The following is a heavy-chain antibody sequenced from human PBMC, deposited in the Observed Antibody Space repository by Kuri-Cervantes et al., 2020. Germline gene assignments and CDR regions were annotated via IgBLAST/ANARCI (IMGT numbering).Heavy chain of an antibody. CDR2: INSDGSST. D-gene: IGHD1-26*01. V-gene: IGHV3-74*01. J-gene: IGHJ4*02. Sequence: GGSLRLSCAASGFTFSNYWMYWVRQAPGKGLVWVSRINSDGSSTSYADSVKGRFTISRDNAKNTLYLQMSSLRAEDTAVYYCAKDRGSYYDYWGQGTLVTVSS. CDR3: AKDRGSYYDY. CDR1: GFTFSNYW.